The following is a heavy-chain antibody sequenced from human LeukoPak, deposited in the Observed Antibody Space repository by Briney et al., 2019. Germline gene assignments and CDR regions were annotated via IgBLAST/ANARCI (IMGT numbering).Heavy chain of an antibody. D-gene: IGHD5-12*01. Sequence: LPGGSLRLSCAASGFTFSSYAMHWVRQAPGKGLEYVSAISSNGGSTYYANSVKGRFTISRDNSKNTLYLQMGSLRAEDMAVYYCARVGSGYDSNYYYGMDVWGQGATVTVSS. V-gene: IGHV3-64*01. CDR2: ISSNGGST. J-gene: IGHJ6*02. CDR1: GFTFSSYA. CDR3: ARVGSGYDSNYYYGMDV.